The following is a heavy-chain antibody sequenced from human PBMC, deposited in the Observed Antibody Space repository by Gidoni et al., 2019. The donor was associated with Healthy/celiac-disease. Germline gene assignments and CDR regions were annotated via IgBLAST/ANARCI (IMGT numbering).Heavy chain of an antibody. D-gene: IGHD2-15*01. J-gene: IGHJ6*02. CDR3: AKDQDDSIYYGMDV. CDR1: GFTFRSYA. Sequence: EVQLLESGGGLVQPGGSLRLSCAASGFTFRSYAMSWVRQAPGKGLEWVSAISGSGGSTYYADSVKGRFTISRDNSKNTLYLQMNSLRAEDTAVYYCAKDQDDSIYYGMDVWGQGTTVTVSS. CDR2: ISGSGGST. V-gene: IGHV3-23*01.